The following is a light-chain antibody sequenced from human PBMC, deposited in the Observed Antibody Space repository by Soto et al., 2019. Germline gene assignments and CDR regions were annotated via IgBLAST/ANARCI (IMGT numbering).Light chain of an antibody. CDR3: LQYNYWPRT. CDR1: QSVSSN. J-gene: IGKJ1*01. CDR2: GAS. Sequence: EIVMTQSPVTLSVSPGERATLSCRASQSVSSNLAWYQQKPGQAPRLLMYGASTRATAIPARFSGSGSGTEFTLTISSLQSEDFAVYYCLQYNYWPRTFGQGTKVDIK. V-gene: IGKV3-15*01.